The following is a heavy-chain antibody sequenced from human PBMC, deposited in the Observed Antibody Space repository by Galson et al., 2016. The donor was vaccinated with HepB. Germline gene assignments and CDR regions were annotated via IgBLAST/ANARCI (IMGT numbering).Heavy chain of an antibody. J-gene: IGHJ4*02. CDR3: VRRLFGSGDYDY. CDR2: ISSNGGTT. D-gene: IGHD3-3*01. V-gene: IGHV3-64D*06. CDR1: GFIFSKYT. Sequence: SLRLSCAAPGFIFSKYTMHWVRQAPGKGLEYVSAISSNGGTTYYADSVKGRFTISRDNSKNTLYLQMSSLRAEDTAVYYCVRRLFGSGDYDYWGQGTPVTVSS.